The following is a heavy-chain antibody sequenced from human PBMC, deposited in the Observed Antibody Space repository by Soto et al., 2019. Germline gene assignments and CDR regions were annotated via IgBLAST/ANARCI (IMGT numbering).Heavy chain of an antibody. D-gene: IGHD3-10*01. CDR2: VNPILSMS. J-gene: IGHJ4*02. Sequence: QVQLVQSGAEVKRPGSSVKVSCKASGDTFNFYSINWVRQAPGVGLEWVGRVNPILSMSNYAQRFQGRVTMTSAQSTGTAYMELRSLSSEDPAICYGVSSYGSGYRAFDYWGRGALVTVSS. V-gene: IGHV1-69*02. CDR3: VSSYGSGYRAFDY. CDR1: GDTFNFYS.